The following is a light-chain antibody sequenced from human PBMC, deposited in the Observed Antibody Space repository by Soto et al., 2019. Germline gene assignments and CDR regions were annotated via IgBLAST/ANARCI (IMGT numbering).Light chain of an antibody. CDR3: QQYAYWPET. Sequence: EVMMTQFPDTVSVTPGETVTLSCGASQSVRNNLAWYQQRPGQAPRLLIHYSSTRASDIPARFSGSGSGTNFTLAISSLQSEDFAVYYCQQYAYWPETFGQGTKVEIK. V-gene: IGKV3D-15*01. J-gene: IGKJ1*01. CDR2: YSS. CDR1: QSVRNN.